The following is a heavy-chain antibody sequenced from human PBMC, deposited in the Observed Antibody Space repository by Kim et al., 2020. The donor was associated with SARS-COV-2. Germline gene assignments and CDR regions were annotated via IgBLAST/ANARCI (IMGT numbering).Heavy chain of an antibody. D-gene: IGHD1-26*01. V-gene: IGHV4-59*08. Sequence: SETLSLTCTVSGGSISSYYWSWIRQPPGKGLEWIGYIYYSGSTNYNPSLKSRVTISVDTSKNQFSLKLSSVTAADTAVYYCATLVGAKDYYGMDVWGQGT. CDR2: IYYSGST. CDR1: GGSISSYY. J-gene: IGHJ6*02. CDR3: ATLVGAKDYYGMDV.